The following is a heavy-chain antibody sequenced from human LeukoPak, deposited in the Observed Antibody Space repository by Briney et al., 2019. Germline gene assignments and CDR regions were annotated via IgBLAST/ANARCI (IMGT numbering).Heavy chain of an antibody. CDR1: GGSFSGYY. J-gene: IGHJ4*02. V-gene: IGHV3-21*01. D-gene: IGHD2/OR15-2a*01. Sequence: PSETLSLTCAVYGGSFSGYYWSWVRQAPGKGLEWVSSISSSSNYIYYADSVNGRFTISRDSAKNSLYLQMSSLRADDTAVYYCARDQYEGICPDYWGQGALVTVSS. CDR3: ARDQYEGICPDY. CDR2: ISSSSNYI.